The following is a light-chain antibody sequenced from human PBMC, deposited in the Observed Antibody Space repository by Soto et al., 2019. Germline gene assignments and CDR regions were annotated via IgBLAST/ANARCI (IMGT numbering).Light chain of an antibody. J-gene: IGKJ1*01. CDR2: SSS. CDR3: QQYNNLPPT. Sequence: DIEMTQSPPILSVSPGEVATLSCRASQRISTNLAWYQHIPGQAPRLLIVSSSRRPTDVPARFSGRGSGTDFTLTISSLQSEDSAFYYCQQYNNLPPTFGQGTKVEVK. V-gene: IGKV3-15*01. CDR1: QRISTN.